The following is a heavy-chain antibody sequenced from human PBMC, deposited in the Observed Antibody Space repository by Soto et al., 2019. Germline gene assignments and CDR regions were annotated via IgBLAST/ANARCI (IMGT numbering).Heavy chain of an antibody. Sequence: QVQLVESGGTLIKPGGSLRLSCAASGFTFSDFYMTWIRQAPGKGLEWVSNISPSGSTLAYADSVKGRFTISRDNAKNSLSLGTSSLRAEDTAIYYCVRQCLVLRDAFDIWCQGPVVTFSS. CDR1: GFTFSDFY. D-gene: IGHD6-19*01. CDR2: ISPSGSTL. J-gene: IGHJ3*02. V-gene: IGHV3-11*01. CDR3: VRQCLVLRDAFDI.